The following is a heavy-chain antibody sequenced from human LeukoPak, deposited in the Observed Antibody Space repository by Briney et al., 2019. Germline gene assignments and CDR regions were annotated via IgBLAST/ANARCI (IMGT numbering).Heavy chain of an antibody. Sequence: SETLSPTCTVSGGSISSYYWSWIRQPPGKGLEWIGHIYYSGSTNYNPSLKSRVTISVDTSKNQFSLKLSSVTAADTAVYYCARARAVFGVVTPDYWGQGTLVTVSS. J-gene: IGHJ4*02. CDR2: IYYSGST. D-gene: IGHD3-3*01. V-gene: IGHV4-59*01. CDR3: ARARAVFGVVTPDY. CDR1: GGSISSYY.